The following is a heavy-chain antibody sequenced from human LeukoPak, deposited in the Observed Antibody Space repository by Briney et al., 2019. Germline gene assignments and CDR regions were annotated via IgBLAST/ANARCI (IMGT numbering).Heavy chain of an antibody. V-gene: IGHV3-30*04. CDR3: ARDRSLDY. J-gene: IGHJ4*02. Sequence: GGSLRLSCAASGFTFSSYAMHWVRQAPGKGLEWVAVRFTISRDNSKNTLYLQMNSLRAEDTALYYCARDRSLDYWGQGTLVTVSS. CDR1: GFTFSSYA.